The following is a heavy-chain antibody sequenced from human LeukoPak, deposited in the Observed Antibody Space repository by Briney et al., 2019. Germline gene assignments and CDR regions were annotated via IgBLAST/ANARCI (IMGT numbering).Heavy chain of an antibody. Sequence: ASVKVSCKASGYTFTSYGISWVRQAPGQGLEWMGWISAYNGNTNYAQKLQGRVTITTDTSTSTAYMELRSLRSDDTAVYYCARDPDAYYYDSSGYYPAPEAFDIWGQGTMDTVSS. J-gene: IGHJ3*02. CDR3: ARDPDAYYYDSSGYYPAPEAFDI. D-gene: IGHD3-22*01. V-gene: IGHV1-18*01. CDR1: GYTFTSYG. CDR2: ISAYNGNT.